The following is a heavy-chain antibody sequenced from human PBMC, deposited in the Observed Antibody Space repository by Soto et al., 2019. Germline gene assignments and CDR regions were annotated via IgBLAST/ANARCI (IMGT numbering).Heavy chain of an antibody. D-gene: IGHD6-25*01. J-gene: IGHJ4*02. Sequence: GFLRLSCAASGFTFSSYAMSWVRQAPGKGLEWVSAISGSGGSTYYADSVKGRFTISRDNSKNTLYLQMNSLRAEDTAVYYCAKNRKRLAPPGNPFDYWGQGTLVTVSS. CDR2: ISGSGGST. CDR3: AKNRKRLAPPGNPFDY. V-gene: IGHV3-23*01. CDR1: GFTFSSYA.